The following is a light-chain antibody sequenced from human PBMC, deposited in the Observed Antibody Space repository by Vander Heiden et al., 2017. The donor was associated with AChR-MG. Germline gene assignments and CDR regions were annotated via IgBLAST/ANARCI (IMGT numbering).Light chain of an antibody. CDR2: AAS. V-gene: IGKV1-8*01. CDR3: QQYDSYPRFT. J-gene: IGKJ3*01. Sequence: AIRMTQSPSSFSASTGDRVTITCRASQGISSYLAWYQQKPGKAPKLLIYAASTLQSGVPSRFSGSGSGTDFTLTISCLQSEDFATYYCQQYDSYPRFTFGPGTKVDIK. CDR1: QGISSY.